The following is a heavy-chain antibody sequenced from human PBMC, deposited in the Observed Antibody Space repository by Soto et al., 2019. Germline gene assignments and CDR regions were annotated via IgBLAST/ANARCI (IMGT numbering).Heavy chain of an antibody. CDR1: GGSISSSSY. D-gene: IGHD6-13*01. J-gene: IGHJ6*02. CDR2: IYSIGST. CDR3: RRSSRYSTDV. V-gene: IGHV4-39*01. Sequence: QLQLQESGPGLVKPSETLSLTCTVSGGSISSSSYWGWIRQPPGKGLEWIGSIYSIGSTYYNPSLXXWATISVDTSKTQFSLKLSSVTAADTAVYYCRRSSRYSTDVWGQGTTVTVSS.